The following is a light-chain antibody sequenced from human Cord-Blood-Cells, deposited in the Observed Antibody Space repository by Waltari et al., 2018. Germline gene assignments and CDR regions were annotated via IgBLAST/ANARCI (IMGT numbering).Light chain of an antibody. Sequence: QSALTQPASVSGSPGQSITISCTGTSSDVGSYNLVSWYQQHPGKAPKLMIYEGSKRPSGVSNRFAGSNSGNPASLTISGLQAEDEADYYCCSYAGSSTFYVFGTGTKVTVL. CDR1: SSDVGSYNL. CDR3: CSYAGSSTFYV. CDR2: EGS. V-gene: IGLV2-23*03. J-gene: IGLJ1*01.